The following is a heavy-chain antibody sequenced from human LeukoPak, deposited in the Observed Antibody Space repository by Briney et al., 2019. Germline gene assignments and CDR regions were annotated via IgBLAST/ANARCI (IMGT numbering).Heavy chain of an antibody. D-gene: IGHD6-25*01. V-gene: IGHV3-72*01. J-gene: IGHJ4*02. Sequence: PGGSLRLSCAASGFTFSDHYMDWVRQAPGKGPEWVGRTRNKANSYTTECAASVKGRFTISRDDSKNSLYLQMNSLKTEDTAVYYCARGQRGREFDYWGQGTLVTVSS. CDR1: GFTFSDHY. CDR3: ARGQRGREFDY. CDR2: TRNKANSYTT.